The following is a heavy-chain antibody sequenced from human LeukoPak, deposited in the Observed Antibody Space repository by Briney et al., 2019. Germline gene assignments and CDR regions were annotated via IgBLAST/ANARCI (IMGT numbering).Heavy chain of an antibody. CDR2: ISGSGGST. V-gene: IGHV3-23*01. D-gene: IGHD3-9*01. Sequence: GGSLRLSCAASRFTFSSYSMNWVRQAPGKGLEWVSAISGSGGSTYYADSVKGRFTISRDNSKNTLYLQMNSLKAEDTAVYYCARGLRYFDWFREYYYYYYMDVWGKGTTVTISS. J-gene: IGHJ6*03. CDR1: RFTFSSYS. CDR3: ARGLRYFDWFREYYYYYYMDV.